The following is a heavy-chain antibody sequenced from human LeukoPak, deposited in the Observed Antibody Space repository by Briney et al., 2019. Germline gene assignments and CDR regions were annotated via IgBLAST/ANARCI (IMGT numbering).Heavy chain of an antibody. Sequence: GGSLRLSCAASGFTFSDYYMSWMRQAPGKGLEWVSFISTSSSYIYYADSVKGRFTISRDNSKNTLYLQLNSLRAEDTAVYYCAKVMDRDIVATIRLGSQYYFDYWGQGTLVTVSS. V-gene: IGHV3-11*06. J-gene: IGHJ4*02. D-gene: IGHD5-12*01. CDR1: GFTFSDYY. CDR2: ISTSSSYI. CDR3: AKVMDRDIVATIRLGSQYYFDY.